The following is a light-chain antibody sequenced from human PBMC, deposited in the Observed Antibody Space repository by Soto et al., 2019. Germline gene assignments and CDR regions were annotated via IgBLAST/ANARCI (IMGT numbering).Light chain of an antibody. CDR1: QNIRSY. CDR2: GAS. Sequence: DIQMTQSPSSLSASVGDRVTITCRASQNIRSYLNWYQHNPGKAPKFLIYGASSLQSGVPSRFSVSGSGTDFTLTSSSLQPEYSASYYCQQSYSNPWTFGQGTKVEI. V-gene: IGKV1-39*01. J-gene: IGKJ1*01. CDR3: QQSYSNPWT.